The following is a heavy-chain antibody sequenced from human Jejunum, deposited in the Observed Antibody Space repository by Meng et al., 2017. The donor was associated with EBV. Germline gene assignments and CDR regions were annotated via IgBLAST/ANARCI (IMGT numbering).Heavy chain of an antibody. CDR1: GGSISTGGYS. V-gene: IGHV4-30-2*06. CDR2: IYHSGSA. Sequence: QLHLQESGSGRVKPSQTLSLTCAVSGGSISTGGYSWHWIRQSPGKGLEWIGYIYHSGSAYYNPSLKSRLTLSVDRSRDQFSLKLISVTAADTAVYYCARGNSGFDHWGQGTLGTVSS. J-gene: IGHJ5*02. CDR3: ARGNSGFDH. D-gene: IGHD6-19*01.